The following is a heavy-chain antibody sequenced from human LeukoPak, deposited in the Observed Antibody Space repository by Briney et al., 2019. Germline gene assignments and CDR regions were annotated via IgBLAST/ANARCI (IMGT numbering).Heavy chain of an antibody. V-gene: IGHV6-1*01. CDR2: TYYRSKWYN. D-gene: IGHD6-13*01. CDR3: ARHPRGAAAGKFSWFDP. CDR1: GDSVSSNSAA. Sequence: LSQTLSLTCAISGDSVSSNSAAWNWIRQSPSRGLGWLGRTYYRSKWYNDYAVSVKSRITINPDTSKNQFSLQLNSVTPEDTAVYYCARHPRGAAAGKFSWFDPWGQGTLVTVSS. J-gene: IGHJ5*02.